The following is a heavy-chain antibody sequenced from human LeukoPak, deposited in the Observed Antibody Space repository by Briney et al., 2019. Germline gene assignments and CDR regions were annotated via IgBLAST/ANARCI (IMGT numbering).Heavy chain of an antibody. CDR1: GGSISSGGYY. V-gene: IGHV4-31*03. J-gene: IGHJ4*02. CDR2: IYYSGST. Sequence: SQTLSLTCTVSGGSISSGGYYWSWIRQPPGKGLEWIGYIYYSGSTYYNPSLKSRVTISVDTSKNQFSLKLSSVTAADTAVYYCARAYLPFNYFDYWGQGTLVTVSS. CDR3: ARAYLPFNYFDY.